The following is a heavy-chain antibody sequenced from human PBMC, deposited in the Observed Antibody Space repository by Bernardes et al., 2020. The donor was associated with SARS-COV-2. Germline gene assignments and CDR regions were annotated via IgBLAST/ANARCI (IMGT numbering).Heavy chain of an antibody. D-gene: IGHD4-17*01. Sequence: WGSLRLSCAVSGFTFSNYAMSWFRQAPGKGLEWVSAIGAITSSTYYADSVKGRFTISRDNSRNTLYLQMNSLSAEDTAVYYCAKFDFGDYGSSHWGQGTLVTVSA. CDR2: IGAITSST. CDR1: GFTFSNYA. J-gene: IGHJ4*02. CDR3: AKFDFGDYGSSH. V-gene: IGHV3-23*01.